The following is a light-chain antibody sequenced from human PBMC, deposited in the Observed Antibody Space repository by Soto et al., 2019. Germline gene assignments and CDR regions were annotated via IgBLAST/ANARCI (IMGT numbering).Light chain of an antibody. CDR2: GVN. V-gene: IGLV2-23*02. Sequence: QSVLTQPASVSGSPGQSITISCTGTSSDVGSYNLVSWYQQHPGKAPKLMIYGVNKRPSGVSNRFSGSKSGNTASLTISGLQAEDEADYYCCSYAGISTVYVFGTGTKLTVL. CDR1: SSDVGSYNL. CDR3: CSYAGISTVYV. J-gene: IGLJ1*01.